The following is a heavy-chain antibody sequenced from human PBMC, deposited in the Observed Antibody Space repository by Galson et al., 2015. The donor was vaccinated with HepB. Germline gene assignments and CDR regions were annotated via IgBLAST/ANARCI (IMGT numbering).Heavy chain of an antibody. CDR3: AKVVTTGWGYFDF. CDR2: ISSSGDSR. J-gene: IGHJ4*02. D-gene: IGHD4-17*01. Sequence: SLRLSCASSGFAVGDYGMAWVRQAPGKGLQWVSFISSSGDSRYYTDSVKGRCTISRDQSNNTLYMELNSLTADDTAVYYCAKVVTTGWGYFDFWGQGTLVSVSS. CDR1: GFAVGDYG. V-gene: IGHV3-23*01.